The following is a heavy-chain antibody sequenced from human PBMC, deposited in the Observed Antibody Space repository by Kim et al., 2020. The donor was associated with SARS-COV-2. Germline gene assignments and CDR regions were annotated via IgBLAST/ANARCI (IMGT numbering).Heavy chain of an antibody. D-gene: IGHD6-19*01. CDR2: ISSSSSTI. CDR1: GFTFSSYS. Sequence: GGSLRLSCAASGFTFSSYSMNWVRQAPGKGLEWVSYISSSSSTIYYADSVKGRFTISRDNAKNSLYLQMNSLRAEDTAVYYCAREGQWLYHYYGMDVWGQGTTVTVSS. J-gene: IGHJ6*02. CDR3: AREGQWLYHYYGMDV. V-gene: IGHV3-48*04.